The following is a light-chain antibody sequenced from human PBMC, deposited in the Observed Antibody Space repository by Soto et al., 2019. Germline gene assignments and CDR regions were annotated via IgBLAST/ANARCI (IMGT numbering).Light chain of an antibody. Sequence: DIQITQSPSTLSGPIGDRVTIPCRASQTISSWLAWYQQKPGKAPKLLIYKASTLKSGVPSRFSGSGSGTEFTLTISSLQPEDFATYYCQQANSFPLTFGGGTKVDI. CDR3: QQANSFPLT. J-gene: IGKJ4*01. CDR1: QTISSW. CDR2: KAS. V-gene: IGKV1-5*03.